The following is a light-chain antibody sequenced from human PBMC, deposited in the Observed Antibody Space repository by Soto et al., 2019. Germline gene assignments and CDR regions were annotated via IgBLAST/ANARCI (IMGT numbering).Light chain of an antibody. CDR1: QSVSSN. CDR3: QQYNNWPPLT. CDR2: GAS. J-gene: IGKJ4*01. Sequence: EIVMTQSPATLSVSPVERATLSCMASQSVSSNLAWYQQKPGQAPRLLIYGASTRATGISARFSGSGSGTEFTLTVSSLQSEDFAVYYCQQYNNWPPLTFGGGTKVDIK. V-gene: IGKV3-15*01.